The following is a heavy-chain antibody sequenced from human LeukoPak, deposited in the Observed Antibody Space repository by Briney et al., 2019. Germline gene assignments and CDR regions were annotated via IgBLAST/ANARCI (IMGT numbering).Heavy chain of an antibody. D-gene: IGHD3-3*01. J-gene: IGHJ4*02. CDR1: GYTFTGCY. CDR2: INPNSGGT. CDR3: ARVRADSWSGLDY. Sequence: ASVKVSCKASGYTFTGCYLHWVRQAPGQGLEWMGWINPNSGGTNYAQKFQGRVTMTRDTSISTAYMELRRLRSDDSAMFYCARVRADSWSGLDYWGQGTLVTVSS. V-gene: IGHV1-2*02.